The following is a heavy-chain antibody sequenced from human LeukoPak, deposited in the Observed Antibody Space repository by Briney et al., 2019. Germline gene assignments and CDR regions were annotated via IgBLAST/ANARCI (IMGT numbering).Heavy chain of an antibody. CDR3: AGQPQSGWELLAAFDI. V-gene: IGHV4-59*08. D-gene: IGHD1-26*01. CDR1: GASTSTYY. CDR2: IYYSGST. J-gene: IGHJ3*02. Sequence: PSETLSPTSTVSGASTSTYYCSWIRKPPGKGLGWSGYIYYSGSTNYNPSLKSRVTISVDTSKNQFSLKLSSVTAADTAVYYCAGQPQSGWELLAAFDIWGQGTMVTVSS.